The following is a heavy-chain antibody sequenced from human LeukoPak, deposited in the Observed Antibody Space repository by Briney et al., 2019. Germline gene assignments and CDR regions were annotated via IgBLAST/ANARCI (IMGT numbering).Heavy chain of an antibody. D-gene: IGHD3-22*01. CDR2: IDPSGGST. Sequence: ASVKVSGKTSGYAFTSYYIHWVRHAPGQRLEWMGIIDPSGGSTSYAQKFQGRVTMTRDMSTSTVYMELSSLRSEDTAVHYCARDKKNDYYDSSGLFDYWGQGTLVTVSS. CDR1: GYAFTSYY. J-gene: IGHJ4*02. V-gene: IGHV1-46*01. CDR3: ARDKKNDYYDSSGLFDY.